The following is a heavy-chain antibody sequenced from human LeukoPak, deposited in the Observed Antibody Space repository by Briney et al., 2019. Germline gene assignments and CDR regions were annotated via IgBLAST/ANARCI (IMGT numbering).Heavy chain of an antibody. V-gene: IGHV4-59*01. D-gene: IGHD6-13*01. J-gene: IGHJ4*02. CDR1: GGSISSYY. CDR3: ARCLGSSWYYFDY. Sequence: SETLSLTCTVSGGSISSYYWSWIRQPPGKGLEWIGYIYYSGSTNYNPSLKSRVTISGDTSKNQFSLKLRSVTAADTAVYYCARCLGSSWYYFDYWGQGTLVTVSS. CDR2: IYYSGST.